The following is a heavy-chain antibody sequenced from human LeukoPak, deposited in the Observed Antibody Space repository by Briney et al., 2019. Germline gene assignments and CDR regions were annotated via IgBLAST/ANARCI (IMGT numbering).Heavy chain of an antibody. CDR1: GGTFSSYA. CDR2: ISAYNGNT. Sequence: ASVKVSCKASGGTFSSYAISWVRPAPGQGLEWMGWISAYNGNTNYAQRLQGRVTMTTDTSTSTAYMELRSLRSDDTAVYYCATQRGYYDSSGYLGYWGQGTLVTVSS. CDR3: ATQRGYYDSSGYLGY. V-gene: IGHV1-18*01. D-gene: IGHD3-22*01. J-gene: IGHJ4*02.